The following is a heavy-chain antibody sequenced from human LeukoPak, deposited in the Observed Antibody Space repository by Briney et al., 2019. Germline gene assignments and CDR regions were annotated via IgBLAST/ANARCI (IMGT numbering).Heavy chain of an antibody. J-gene: IGHJ3*02. CDR1: GFTFSSYA. CDR2: ISGSGGST. V-gene: IGHV3-23*01. CDR3: AKYRITMIVVGGAFDI. Sequence: PGGSLRLSCAAPGFTFSSYAMSWVRQAPRMGLESVSAISGSGGSTYYADSVKGRFTISRDNSKNTLYLQMNSLRAEGTAVYYCAKYRITMIVVGGAFDIWGQGTMVTVSS. D-gene: IGHD3-22*01.